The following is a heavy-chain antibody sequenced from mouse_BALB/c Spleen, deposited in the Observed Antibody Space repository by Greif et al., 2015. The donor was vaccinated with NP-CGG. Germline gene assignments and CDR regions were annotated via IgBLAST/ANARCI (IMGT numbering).Heavy chain of an antibody. CDR1: GYTFTDYA. Sequence: QVQLKDSGAELVRPGVSVKISCKGSGYTFTDYAMHWVKQSHAKSLEWIGVISTYYGDASYNQKFKGKATMTVDKSSSTAYMELARLTSEDSAIYYCARSGFITTATGAMDYWGQGTSVTVSS. CDR2: ISTYYGDA. J-gene: IGHJ4*01. CDR3: ARSGFITTATGAMDY. D-gene: IGHD1-2*01. V-gene: IGHV1S137*01.